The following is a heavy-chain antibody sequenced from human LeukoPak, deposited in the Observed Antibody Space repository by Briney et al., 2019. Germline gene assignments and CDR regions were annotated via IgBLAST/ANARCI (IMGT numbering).Heavy chain of an antibody. Sequence: GGSLRLSCAASGFTFSSYWMSWVRQAPGKGLEWVANIKQDGSEKYYVDSVKGRFTISRDNAKNSLYLQMNSLRAEDTAVYYCARPDDIVVVPAAMNAFDIWGQGTMVTVSS. J-gene: IGHJ3*02. CDR1: GFTFSSYW. V-gene: IGHV3-7*01. CDR3: ARPDDIVVVPAAMNAFDI. D-gene: IGHD2-2*01. CDR2: IKQDGSEK.